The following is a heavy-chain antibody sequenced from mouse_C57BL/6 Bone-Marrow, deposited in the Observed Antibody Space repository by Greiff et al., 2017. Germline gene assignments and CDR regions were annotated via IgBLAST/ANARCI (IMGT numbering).Heavy chain of an antibody. D-gene: IGHD2-12*01. CDR2: IAPSDSYT. V-gene: IGHV1-69*01. Sequence: VQLQQPGAELVMPGASVKLSCKASGYTFTSYWMHWVKQRPGQGLEWIGEIAPSDSYTNYNQKFKGKSTLTVDKSSSTAYMQLSSLTSEDSAVYYCAREGYSGDFDYWGQGTTLTVSS. CDR3: AREGYSGDFDY. J-gene: IGHJ2*01. CDR1: GYTFTSYW.